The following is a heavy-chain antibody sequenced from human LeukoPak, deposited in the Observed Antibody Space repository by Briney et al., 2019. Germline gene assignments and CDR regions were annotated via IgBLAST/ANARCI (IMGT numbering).Heavy chain of an antibody. Sequence: GGSLRLSCAASGFTFSIYAMSWVRQAPGKGLEWVSTISGNGGTTYYADSVKGRFTISRDNSKNTLYLQMNSLRAEDTAVYYCAKETRSSGSYGNWGQGTLVTVSS. V-gene: IGHV3-23*01. D-gene: IGHD1-26*01. CDR3: AKETRSSGSYGN. J-gene: IGHJ4*02. CDR1: GFTFSIYA. CDR2: ISGNGGTT.